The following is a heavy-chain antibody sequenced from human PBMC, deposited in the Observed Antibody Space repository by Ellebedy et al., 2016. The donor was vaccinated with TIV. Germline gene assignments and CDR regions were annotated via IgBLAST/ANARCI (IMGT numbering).Heavy chain of an antibody. V-gene: IGHV4-4*07. CDR3: ARYANRGSYCSGATCYSRYFDY. CDR2: IYTSGST. D-gene: IGHD2-15*01. J-gene: IGHJ4*01. CDR1: GGSISTYY. Sequence: MPSETLSLTCTVSGGSMISGGSISTYYWGWIRQPAGKGLEWIGRIYTSGSTNYNPSLKSRVTMSVDTSKNQFSLKLSSVTAADTAVYYCARYANRGSYCSGATCYSRYFDYWGHGTLVTVSS.